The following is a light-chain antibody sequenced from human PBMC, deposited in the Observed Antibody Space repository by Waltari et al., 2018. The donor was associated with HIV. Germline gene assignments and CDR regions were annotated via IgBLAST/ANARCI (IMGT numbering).Light chain of an antibody. CDR2: WAS. V-gene: IGKV4-1*01. CDR1: QSVLYNSNSKNY. J-gene: IGKJ1*01. CDR3: HQYYTTPWA. Sequence: DIVLTQSPDSLAVSLGERASNTCKARQSVLYNSNSKNYLSWYQQRPGQPPKLLIYWASTRESGVPDRFSGSASGTDFTLTISSLQAEDVAVYYCHQYYTTPWAFGQGTKVEIK.